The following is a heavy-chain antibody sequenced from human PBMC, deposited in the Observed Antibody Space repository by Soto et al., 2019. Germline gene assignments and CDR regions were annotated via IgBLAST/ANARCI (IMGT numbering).Heavy chain of an antibody. CDR3: ARGFDSYFYGLDV. D-gene: IGHD3-9*01. CDR2: MYHSGRT. V-gene: IGHV4-30-2*01. Sequence: LSLTCAVSGGSISSGGYSWSWIRQPPGKGLEWIGYMYHSGRTYYNPSLKSRVTMSVERSKNQFSLNLNSVTAADTAVYFCARGFDSYFYGLDVWGQGTTVTVSS. J-gene: IGHJ6*02. CDR1: GGSISSGGYS.